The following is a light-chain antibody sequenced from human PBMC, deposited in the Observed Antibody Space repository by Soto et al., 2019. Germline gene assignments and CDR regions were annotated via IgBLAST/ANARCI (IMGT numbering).Light chain of an antibody. CDR1: SSDVGSYNF. CDR2: EVS. Sequence: QSALTQPASVSGSPGQSIIISCTGTSSDVGSYNFVSWYQQHPGKAPKLMIYEVSKRPSGVSNRFSGSKSGNTASLTISGLQPEDEADYYCSSYTTSNTRQIVFGTGTKVTVL. V-gene: IGLV2-14*02. J-gene: IGLJ1*01. CDR3: SSYTTSNTRQIV.